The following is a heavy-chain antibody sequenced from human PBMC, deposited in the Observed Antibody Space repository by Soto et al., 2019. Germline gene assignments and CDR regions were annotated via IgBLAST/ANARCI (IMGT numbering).Heavy chain of an antibody. CDR1: DDSINSDKYY. CDR2: VYYRGNA. CDR3: ARLEGLATISYYFDF. J-gene: IGHJ4*02. Sequence: SETLSLTCSVSDDSINSDKYYWGWIRQPPGKGLEWIGSVYYRGNAYYNPSLQTRVTISLDKSKSQFSLKLNSVTAADSAAYFCARLEGLATISYYFDFWGPGALVTAPQ. D-gene: IGHD3-9*01. V-gene: IGHV4-39*01.